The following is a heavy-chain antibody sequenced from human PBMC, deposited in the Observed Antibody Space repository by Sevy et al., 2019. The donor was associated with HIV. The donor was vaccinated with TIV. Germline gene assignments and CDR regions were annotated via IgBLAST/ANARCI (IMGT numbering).Heavy chain of an antibody. D-gene: IGHD4-17*01. CDR2: IYQDGSEK. V-gene: IGHV3-7*03. J-gene: IGHJ6*02. Sequence: GGSLRLSCAASGFSFRSYWMTWVRQAPGKGLEWVASIYQDGSEKYYMDSVKGRFTVSRDNAKNSLFLQMNSLRVEDTGVYYCAREGSYGDYMLSYYYGMDVWGQGTTVTVSS. CDR3: AREGSYGDYMLSYYYGMDV. CDR1: GFSFRSYW.